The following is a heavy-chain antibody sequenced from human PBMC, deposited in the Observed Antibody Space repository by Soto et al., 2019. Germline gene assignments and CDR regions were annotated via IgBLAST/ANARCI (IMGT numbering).Heavy chain of an antibody. V-gene: IGHV3-23*01. D-gene: IGHD3-3*01. CDR1: GFTFSSYA. CDR2: ISGSGGST. Sequence: GGSLRLSCAASGFTFSSYAMSWVRQSPGKGLEWVSAISGSGGSTYYADSVKGRFTISRDNSKNTLYLQMNSLRAEDTAVYYCAKVIYDFWSGRAFDIWGQGTMVTVSS. CDR3: AKVIYDFWSGRAFDI. J-gene: IGHJ3*02.